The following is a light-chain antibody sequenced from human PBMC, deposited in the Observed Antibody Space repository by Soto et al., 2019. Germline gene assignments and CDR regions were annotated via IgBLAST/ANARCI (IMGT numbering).Light chain of an antibody. J-gene: IGKJ5*01. V-gene: IGKV3-11*01. CDR1: QSVSSY. Sequence: EIVLTQSPATLSLSPGERATRSRRASQSVSSYLAWYQQKPGQAPRLLIYDASNRATGIPARFSGSGSGTDFTLTISSLEPEDFAVYYCQQRSNWPPWITFGQGTRLEIK. CDR3: QQRSNWPPWIT. CDR2: DAS.